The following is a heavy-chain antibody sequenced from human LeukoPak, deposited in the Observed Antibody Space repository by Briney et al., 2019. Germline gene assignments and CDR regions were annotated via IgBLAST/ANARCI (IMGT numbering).Heavy chain of an antibody. CDR3: ARALPYYGSGSYRSIYFDY. CDR1: GFTFHDYG. J-gene: IGHJ4*02. Sequence: GGSLRLSCAACGFTFHDYGMSWVRQAPGKGLEWVSGIKWNGGSTGYADSVKGRFNISRDNAKNSLYLQMNSLRAEDTALYYCARALPYYGSGSYRSIYFDYWGQGTLVTVSS. D-gene: IGHD3-10*01. CDR2: IKWNGGST. V-gene: IGHV3-20*04.